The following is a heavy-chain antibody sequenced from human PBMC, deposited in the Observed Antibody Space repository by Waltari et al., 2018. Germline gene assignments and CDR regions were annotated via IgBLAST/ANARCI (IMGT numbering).Heavy chain of an antibody. CDR2: IYYSGVT. CDR1: GGSISSRAYY. J-gene: IGHJ3*02. CDR3: ARRNQAFDI. Sequence: QLQLQESGPGQVKPSETLSLTCTVAGGSISSRAYYWGWIRQPPGKGLEWIGNIYYSGVTYYNPALKSRVTISVDTSRNQFSLNLISVTAADTAVYYCARRNQAFDIWGRGTMVTVSS. V-gene: IGHV4-39*01.